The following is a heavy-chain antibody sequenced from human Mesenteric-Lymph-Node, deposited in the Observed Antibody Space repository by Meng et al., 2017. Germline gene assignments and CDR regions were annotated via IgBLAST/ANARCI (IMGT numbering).Heavy chain of an antibody. Sequence: GESLKISCAASGFLFSDFPMYWVRQAPGKGLEWVSSINDVSSFKHYADSVKGRFTISRDNARNLLYLQINSLRAEDTALYHCARDPQGSGHGSYYFDYWGQGTLVTVSS. V-gene: IGHV3-21*04. J-gene: IGHJ4*02. CDR2: INDVSSFK. CDR1: GFLFSDFP. D-gene: IGHD3-10*01. CDR3: ARDPQGSGHGSYYFDY.